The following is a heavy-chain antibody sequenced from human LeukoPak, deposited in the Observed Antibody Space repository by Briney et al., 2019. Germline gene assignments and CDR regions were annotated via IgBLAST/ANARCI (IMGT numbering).Heavy chain of an antibody. CDR2: INPSGGST. Sequence: ASVTVSFKASGYTFTSYYMHWVRQAPGQGLEWMGIINPSGGSTSYAQKFQGRVTMTRDTSTSTVYMELSSLRSEDTAVYYCARDQALRYSGYRRGDAFDIWGQGTMVTVSS. CDR1: GYTFTSYY. D-gene: IGHD5-12*01. CDR3: ARDQALRYSGYRRGDAFDI. V-gene: IGHV1-46*01. J-gene: IGHJ3*02.